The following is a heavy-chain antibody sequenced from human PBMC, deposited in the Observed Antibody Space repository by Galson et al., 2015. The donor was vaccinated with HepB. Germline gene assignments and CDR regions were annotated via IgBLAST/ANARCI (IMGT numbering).Heavy chain of an antibody. Sequence: SLRLSCADSGFTFSTYVMTWVRQVPGKGLEWVSAISGSGTSTYYADSVKGRFTISRDNSKNTLYVQMNSLREEDTAVYYCAKGLGASKFDAFDICGQGTMVTVSS. D-gene: IGHD1-26*01. V-gene: IGHV3-23*01. CDR2: ISGSGTST. J-gene: IGHJ3*02. CDR3: AKGLGASKFDAFDI. CDR1: GFTFSTYV.